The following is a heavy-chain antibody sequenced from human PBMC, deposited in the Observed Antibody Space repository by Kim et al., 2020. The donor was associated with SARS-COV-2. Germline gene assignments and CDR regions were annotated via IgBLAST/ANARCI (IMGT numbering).Heavy chain of an antibody. CDR3: ARVSRRGYSGYDR. D-gene: IGHD5-12*01. Sequence: YNPSLKSRVTISVDTSKNQFSLKLSSVTAADTAVYYCARVSRRGYSGYDRWGQGTLVTVSS. J-gene: IGHJ5*02. V-gene: IGHV4-34*01.